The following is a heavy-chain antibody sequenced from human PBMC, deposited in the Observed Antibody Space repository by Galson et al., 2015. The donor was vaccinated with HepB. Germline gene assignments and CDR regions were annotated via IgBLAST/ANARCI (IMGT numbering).Heavy chain of an antibody. Sequence: SLRLSCAASGFTFSSYSMNWVRQAPGKGLEWVSYISSSSSTIYYADSVKGRFTISRDNAKNSLYLQMNSLRAEDTAVYYCARVSILTGDAFDIWGQGTMVTVSS. D-gene: IGHD3-9*01. CDR2: ISSSSSTI. J-gene: IGHJ3*02. CDR3: ARVSILTGDAFDI. V-gene: IGHV3-48*04. CDR1: GFTFSSYS.